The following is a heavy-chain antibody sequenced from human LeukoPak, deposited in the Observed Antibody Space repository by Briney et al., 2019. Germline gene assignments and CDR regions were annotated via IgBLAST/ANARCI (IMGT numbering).Heavy chain of an antibody. V-gene: IGHV3-7*01. CDR3: TRDVWFSFDY. CDR2: IKPDGSEE. J-gene: IGHJ4*02. Sequence: VAKIKPDGSEEYSVDSVKGGFTISRDNTNTSLYLQMNSLRAEDTAVYYCTRDVWFSFDYWDQGTLVTVSS. D-gene: IGHD3-10*01.